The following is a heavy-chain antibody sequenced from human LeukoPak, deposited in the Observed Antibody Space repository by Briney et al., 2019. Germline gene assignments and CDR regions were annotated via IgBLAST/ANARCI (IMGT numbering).Heavy chain of an antibody. CDR1: GYSISSGYY. CDR2: IFHSGTT. CDR3: ARFGGRTLDY. J-gene: IGHJ4*02. Sequence: PSETLSLTCTVSGYSISSGYYWGWIRQPPGKGLEWIGSIFHSGTTSYNPSLKSRVTISVDTSKNQFSLKLSSVTAADTAVFYCARFGGRTLDYWGQGTLVTVSS. D-gene: IGHD3-3*01. V-gene: IGHV4-38-2*02.